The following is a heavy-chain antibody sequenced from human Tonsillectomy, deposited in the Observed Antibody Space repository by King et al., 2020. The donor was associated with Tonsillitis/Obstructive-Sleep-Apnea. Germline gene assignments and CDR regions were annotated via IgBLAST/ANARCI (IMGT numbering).Heavy chain of an antibody. J-gene: IGHJ4*02. Sequence: QLVQSGAEVKKPGASVKVSCKASSYTFTSYGITWVRQAPGQGLEWMGWISAFYGNTNYAQKLQGRVTMTTDTSTSTAYMELRSLRSDDTAVYYCARGTRNNWNDEVDYFDYWGKGTLVTVSS. CDR2: ISAFYGNT. V-gene: IGHV1-18*01. D-gene: IGHD1-1*01. CDR1: SYTFTSYG. CDR3: ARGTRNNWNDEVDYFDY.